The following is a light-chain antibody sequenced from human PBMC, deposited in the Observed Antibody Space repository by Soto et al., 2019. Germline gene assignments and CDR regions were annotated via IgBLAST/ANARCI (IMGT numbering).Light chain of an antibody. Sequence: ENVWARSPGTLALSPGERATLSCRASQTVTSTYLAWYQQKPGQAPRLLIYGVSSRPTGIPARFSGSGSGTDFTLTISRLGPLDVAVYHRELRAFPPRPFAQGSKVE. CDR2: GVS. V-gene: IGKV3-20*01. CDR1: QTVTSTY. CDR3: ELRAFPPRP. J-gene: IGKJ1*01.